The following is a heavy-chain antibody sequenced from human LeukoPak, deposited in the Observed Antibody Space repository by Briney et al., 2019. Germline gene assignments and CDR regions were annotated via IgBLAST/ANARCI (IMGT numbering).Heavy chain of an antibody. CDR2: ISDSGGYT. Sequence: PGGSLRLSCAASGFTFSNYVMSWVRQAPGKGLEWVSGISDSGGYTYYADSVKGRFTISRDNSKNTLYLQMNSLRAEDTAVYYCAKDFSSGWPYCFDYWGQATLVTVSS. CDR1: GFTFSNYV. CDR3: AKDFSSGWPYCFDY. J-gene: IGHJ4*02. D-gene: IGHD6-19*01. V-gene: IGHV3-23*01.